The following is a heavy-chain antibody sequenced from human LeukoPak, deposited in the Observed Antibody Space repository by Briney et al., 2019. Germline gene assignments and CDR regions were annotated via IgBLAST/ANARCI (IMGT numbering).Heavy chain of an antibody. D-gene: IGHD6-13*01. J-gene: IGHJ4*02. V-gene: IGHV4-34*01. Sequence: KTSETLSLTCAVYGGSFSGYYWSWIRQPPGKGLEWIGEINHSGSTNYNPSLKSRVTISVDTSKNQFSLKLSSVTAADTAVYYCARIAGFPDGQYYFDYWGQGTLVTVSS. CDR1: GGSFSGYY. CDR3: ARIAGFPDGQYYFDY. CDR2: INHSGST.